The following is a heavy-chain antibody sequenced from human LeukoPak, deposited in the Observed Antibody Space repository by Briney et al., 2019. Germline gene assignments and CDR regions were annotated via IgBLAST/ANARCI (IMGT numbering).Heavy chain of an antibody. CDR1: GYSISSGYY. Sequence: PSETLSLTCTVSGYSISSGYYWGWIRQPPGKGLEWIGSIYHSGSTYYNPSLKSRVTISVDTSKNQFSLKLSSVTAADTAVYYCATDYGSGSYTSIWGQGTLVTVSS. CDR2: IYHSGST. V-gene: IGHV4-38-2*02. J-gene: IGHJ4*02. D-gene: IGHD3-10*01. CDR3: ATDYGSGSYTSI.